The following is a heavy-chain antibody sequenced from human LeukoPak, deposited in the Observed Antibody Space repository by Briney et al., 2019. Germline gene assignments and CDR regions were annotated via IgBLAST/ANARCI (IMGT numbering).Heavy chain of an antibody. D-gene: IGHD6-19*01. CDR3: ARVDATSLAVHY. J-gene: IGHJ4*02. CDR2: INPNTGGT. V-gene: IGHV1-2*02. Sequence: GASVKVSCKTSGYTFTRYYLNWVRQAPGQGLEWMGRINPNTGGTDSGQQFQGRVTMTRDTSISTAYMELSSLTFDDTAVYYCARVDATSLAVHYWGQGTLVTVPS. CDR1: GYTFTRYY.